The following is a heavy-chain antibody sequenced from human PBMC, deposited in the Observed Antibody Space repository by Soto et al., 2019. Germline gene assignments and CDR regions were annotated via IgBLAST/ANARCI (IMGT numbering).Heavy chain of an antibody. Sequence: ASVKVSCKASGYTFTNNDVSWVRQATGQGLEWMGWMNPGSGDTGYAQKFQGRVTMTRDISIATAYMGLNSLTSEDTAIYYCARMESFGSLNWFDPWGQGTLVTVPS. J-gene: IGHJ5*02. CDR2: MNPGSGDT. V-gene: IGHV1-8*02. CDR3: ARMESFGSLNWFDP. CDR1: GYTFTNND. D-gene: IGHD5-18*01.